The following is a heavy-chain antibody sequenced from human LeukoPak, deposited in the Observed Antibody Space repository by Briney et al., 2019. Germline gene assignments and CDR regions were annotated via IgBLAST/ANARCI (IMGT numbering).Heavy chain of an antibody. J-gene: IGHJ4*02. CDR3: VADIPSEIYPFDY. CDR1: GFTFISAW. CDR2: IKSKADGETT. V-gene: IGHV3-15*01. D-gene: IGHD1-26*01. Sequence: GGSLRLSCAASGFTFISAWMTWVRQAPGKGPEWVGRIKSKADGETTDYAAPVRGRFTVSRDDSGSTLFLQMNSLKTEDTAVYYCVADIPSEIYPFDYWGQGILVTVSS.